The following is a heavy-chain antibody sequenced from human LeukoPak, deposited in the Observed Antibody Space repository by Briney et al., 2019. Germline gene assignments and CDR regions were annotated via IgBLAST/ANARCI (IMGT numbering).Heavy chain of an antibody. CDR2: IYYSGST. CDR3: ARGNWNYVWFDP. CDR1: GGSISSYY. D-gene: IGHD1-7*01. Sequence: KPSETLSLTCTVSGGSISSYYGSWIRQPPGKGLEWIGYIYYSGSTNYNPSLKSRVTISVDTSKNHFSLKLSSVTAAATAVYYCARGNWNYVWFDPWGQGTLVTVSS. J-gene: IGHJ5*02. V-gene: IGHV4-59*01.